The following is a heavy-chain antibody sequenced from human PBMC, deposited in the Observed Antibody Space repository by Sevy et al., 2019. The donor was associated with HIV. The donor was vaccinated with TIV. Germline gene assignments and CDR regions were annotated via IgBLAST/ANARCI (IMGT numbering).Heavy chain of an antibody. CDR2: IIPIFGTA. CDR1: GGTFSSYA. V-gene: IGHV1-69*13. D-gene: IGHD2-21*02. CDR3: VRVANYCGGDCPFGY. J-gene: IGHJ4*02. Sequence: ASVKVSCKASGGTFSSYAISWVRQAPGQGLEWMGGIIPIFGTANYAPKFQGRVTITADESTSTAYMELSSLRSEETAVYYCVRVANYCGGDCPFGYWGQGTLVTVSS.